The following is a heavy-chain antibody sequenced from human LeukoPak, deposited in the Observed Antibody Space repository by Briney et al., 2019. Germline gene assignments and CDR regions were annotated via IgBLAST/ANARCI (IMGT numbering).Heavy chain of an antibody. Sequence: KPSETLSLTCTVSGGSVSSYYWSWIRQPPGKGPEWIGYIYYSGSTNYNPSLKSRVTISVDTSKNQFSLKLSSVTAADTAVYYCARGGGGDLNLWGQGTLVTVSS. V-gene: IGHV4-59*02. CDR1: GGSVSSYY. J-gene: IGHJ5*02. CDR3: ARGGGGDLNL. CDR2: IYYSGST. D-gene: IGHD2-21*02.